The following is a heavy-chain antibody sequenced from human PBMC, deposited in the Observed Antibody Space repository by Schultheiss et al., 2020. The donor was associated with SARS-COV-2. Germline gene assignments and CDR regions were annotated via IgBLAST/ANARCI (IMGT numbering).Heavy chain of an antibody. D-gene: IGHD4-23*01. J-gene: IGHJ6*03. CDR2: INPSGGST. CDR1: GGTFSSYA. Sequence: ASVKVSCKASGGTFSSYAISWVRQAPGQGLEWMGFINPSGGSTTYAQRFQGRVTMTSDTSTSTAYLELSSLRSEDTAVYYCAREDPNSYYMDDWGKGTTVNV. V-gene: IGHV1-46*01. CDR3: AREDPNSYYMDD.